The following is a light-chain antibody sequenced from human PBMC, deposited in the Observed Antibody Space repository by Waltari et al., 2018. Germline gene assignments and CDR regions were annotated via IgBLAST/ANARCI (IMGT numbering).Light chain of an antibody. Sequence: QSALTQPASVSGSPGQSITISCTGTSSDVGSYNLVSWYQQHPGKAPKLMIYEGGKRPSGVSNRFSGSKSGNTASRTSSGLQAEDEADYYCCSYAGSSTSVFGGGTKLTVL. CDR2: EGG. J-gene: IGLJ2*01. CDR3: CSYAGSSTSV. CDR1: SSDVGSYNL. V-gene: IGLV2-23*01.